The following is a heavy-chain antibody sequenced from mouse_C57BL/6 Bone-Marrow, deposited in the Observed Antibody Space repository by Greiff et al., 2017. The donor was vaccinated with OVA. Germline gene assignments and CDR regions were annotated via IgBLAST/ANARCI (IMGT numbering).Heavy chain of an antibody. CDR3: ASLYYGSSYGSYAMDY. V-gene: IGHV7-3*01. J-gene: IGHJ4*01. CDR2: IRNKANGYTT. CDR1: GFTFTDYY. Sequence: EVKLMESGGGLVQPGGSLSLSCAASGFTFTDYYMSWVRQPPGKALEWLGFIRNKANGYTTEYSASVKGRFTISRDNSQSILYLQMNALRAEDSATYDCASLYYGSSYGSYAMDYWGQGTSVTVSS. D-gene: IGHD1-1*01.